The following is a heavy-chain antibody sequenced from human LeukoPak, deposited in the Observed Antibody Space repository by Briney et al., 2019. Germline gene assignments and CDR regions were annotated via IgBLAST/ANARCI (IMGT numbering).Heavy chain of an antibody. CDR2: IYWDDDR. Sequence: ESGPTLGKPTQTLTLTCTFSGFSLSTSGVGVGWIRQPPVKALEWLALIYWDDDRRFSPSLKIRLTITKATSKNQVVLTMTNMDPVDTATYYCARVYSSSWYFLFDLWGRGTLVTVSS. CDR3: ARVYSSSWYFLFDL. D-gene: IGHD6-13*01. J-gene: IGHJ2*01. CDR1: GFSLSTSGVG. V-gene: IGHV2-5*02.